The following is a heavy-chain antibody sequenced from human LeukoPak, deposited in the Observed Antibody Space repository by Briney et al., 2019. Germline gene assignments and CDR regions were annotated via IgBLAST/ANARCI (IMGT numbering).Heavy chain of an antibody. CDR3: VRETFIAAVGYPAFDI. CDR1: GFTFNISG. J-gene: IGHJ3*02. CDR2: ISNDGRTT. Sequence: GGSLRLSCAASGFTFNISGMHWVRQAPGKGLDWVSRISNDGRTTDYSDSVKGRFTISRDNSKNMLYLQMSGLKAEDTAVYYCVRETFIAAVGYPAFDIWGQGTMVTVSS. V-gene: IGHV3-74*01. D-gene: IGHD6-25*01.